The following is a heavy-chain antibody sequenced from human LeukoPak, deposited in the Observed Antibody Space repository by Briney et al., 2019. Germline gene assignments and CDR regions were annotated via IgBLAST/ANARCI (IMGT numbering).Heavy chain of an antibody. D-gene: IGHD3-10*01. CDR1: GYTFTSYG. CDR2: ISAYNGNT. V-gene: IGHV1-18*01. Sequence: ASVKVSCKASGYTFTSYGISWVRRAPGQGLEWMGWISAYNGNTNYAQKLQGRVTMTTDTSTSTAYMELRSPRSDDTAVYSCARGVYGANNNWFDPWGQGMLVTVSS. J-gene: IGHJ5*02. CDR3: ARGVYGANNNWFDP.